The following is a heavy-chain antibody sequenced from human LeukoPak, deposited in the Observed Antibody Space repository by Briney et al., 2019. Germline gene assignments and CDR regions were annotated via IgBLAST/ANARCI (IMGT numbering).Heavy chain of an antibody. D-gene: IGHD5-12*01. V-gene: IGHV1-18*01. J-gene: IGHJ4*02. CDR2: ISAYNGNT. CDR3: ARDQYSGYDSSFDY. CDR1: GYTFTSSG. Sequence: ASVKVSCKASGYTFTSSGISWVRQAPGQGLEWMGWISAYNGNTNYAQKLQGRVTMTTDTSTSTAYMELRSLRSDDTAVYYCARDQYSGYDSSFDYWGQGTLVTVSS.